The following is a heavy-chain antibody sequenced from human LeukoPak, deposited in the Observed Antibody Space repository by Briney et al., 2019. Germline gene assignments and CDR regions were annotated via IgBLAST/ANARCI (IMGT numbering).Heavy chain of an antibody. Sequence: PGGSLRLSCAASGFTFSSYAMNWVRQAPGKGLEWVSTISGSGGKTYYADSVKGRFTISRDNSKNTLYLQMNSLRAEDTAVYYCAKDRDYYDSSGYLDYWGQGTLVTVSS. J-gene: IGHJ4*02. V-gene: IGHV3-23*01. CDR3: AKDRDYYDSSGYLDY. CDR2: ISGSGGKT. CDR1: GFTFSSYA. D-gene: IGHD3-22*01.